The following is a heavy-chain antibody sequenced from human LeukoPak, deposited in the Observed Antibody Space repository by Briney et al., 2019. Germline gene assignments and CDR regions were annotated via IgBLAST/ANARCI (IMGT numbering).Heavy chain of an antibody. J-gene: IGHJ4*02. CDR3: ARDHLRYYDSSGTTFDY. CDR2: ISSSGSTI. Sequence: GGSLRLSCAASGFTFSSYEMNWVRQAPGKGMEWVSYISSSGSTIYYADSVKGRFTISRDNAKNSLYLQMNSLRAEDTAVYYCARDHLRYYDSSGTTFDYWGQGTLVTVSS. CDR1: GFTFSSYE. V-gene: IGHV3-48*03. D-gene: IGHD3-22*01.